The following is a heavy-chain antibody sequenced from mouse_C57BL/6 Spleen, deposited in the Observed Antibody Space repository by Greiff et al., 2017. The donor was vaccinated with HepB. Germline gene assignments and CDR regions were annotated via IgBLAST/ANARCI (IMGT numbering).Heavy chain of an antibody. CDR1: GYTFTDYN. V-gene: IGHV1-22*01. J-gene: IGHJ2*01. CDR3: ARSALLGYFDY. Sequence: VQLKESGPELVKPGASVKMSCKASGYTFTDYNMHWVKQSHGKSLEWIGYINPNNGGTSYNQKFKGKATLTVNKSSSTAYMELRSLTSEDSAVYYCARSALLGYFDYWGQGTTLTVSS. CDR2: INPNNGGT.